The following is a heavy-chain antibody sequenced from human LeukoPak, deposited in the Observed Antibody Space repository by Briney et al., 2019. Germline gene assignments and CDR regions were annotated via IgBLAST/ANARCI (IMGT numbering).Heavy chain of an antibody. CDR2: MKPNSGNT. CDR1: GYTFTNYD. V-gene: IGHV1-8*01. CDR3: ARGWHDLNWFDP. J-gene: IGHJ5*02. D-gene: IGHD3-16*01. Sequence: GASVKVSCKASGYTFTNYDINWVRQATGQGLEWMGYMKPNSGNTGYAQKFQGRVTMTRDTSISTAYMELSSLTSEDTAVYYCARGWHDLNWFDPWGQGTLVTVSS.